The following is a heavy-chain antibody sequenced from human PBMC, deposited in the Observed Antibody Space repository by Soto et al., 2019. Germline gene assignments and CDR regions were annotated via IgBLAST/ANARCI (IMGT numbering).Heavy chain of an antibody. CDR3: ARQGDDFWGGYTNWFDP. CDR1: GGSISSSSYY. V-gene: IGHV4-39*01. CDR2: IYYSGST. J-gene: IGHJ5*02. D-gene: IGHD3-3*01. Sequence: SETLSLTCTVSGGSISSSSYYWGWIRQPPGKGLEWIGSIYYSGSTYYNPSLKSRVTISVDTSKNQFSLKLSSVTAADTAVYYCARQGDDFWGGYTNWFDPWGQGTLVTVSS.